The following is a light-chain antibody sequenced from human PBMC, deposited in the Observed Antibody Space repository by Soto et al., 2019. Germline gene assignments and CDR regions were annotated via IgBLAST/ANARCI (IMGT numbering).Light chain of an antibody. CDR2: AAS. V-gene: IGKV1-39*01. CDR3: QQSYSTPFT. Sequence: DIQMTQSPSSLSASVGDRVTITCRASQSISSYLNWYQQKPGKAPKLLIYAASSLQSGVPSRFCGSGSETDFTLTISCLQPEDFATYYCQQSYSTPFTFGPGTKEDIK. J-gene: IGKJ3*01. CDR1: QSISSY.